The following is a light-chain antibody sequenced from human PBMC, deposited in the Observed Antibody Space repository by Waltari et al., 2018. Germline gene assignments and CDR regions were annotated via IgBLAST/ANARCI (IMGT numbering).Light chain of an antibody. Sequence: DIVMTQSPDSLAVSLGGGATINCKSSQSVLYSSNNKNYLAWYQQKPGQPPKLLIYWASTRESGVPDRFRGSGSGTDFTLTISSLQAEDVAVYYCQQYYTTPFTFGPGTKVDIK. CDR1: QSVLYSSNNKNY. V-gene: IGKV4-1*01. CDR2: WAS. J-gene: IGKJ3*01. CDR3: QQYYTTPFT.